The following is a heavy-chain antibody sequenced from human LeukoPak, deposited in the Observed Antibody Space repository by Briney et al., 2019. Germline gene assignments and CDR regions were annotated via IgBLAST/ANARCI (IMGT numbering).Heavy chain of an antibody. CDR2: ISYDGSNK. D-gene: IGHD3-22*01. Sequence: PGGSLSLSCAASGFTFSSYAMHWVRQAPGKGLEWVAVISYDGSNKYYADSVKGRSTISRDNPKNTLYLQMNSLRAEDTAVYYCARDQSSYYDSSAYDYWGQGTLVTVSS. V-gene: IGHV3-30-3*01. CDR1: GFTFSSYA. J-gene: IGHJ4*02. CDR3: ARDQSSYYDSSAYDY.